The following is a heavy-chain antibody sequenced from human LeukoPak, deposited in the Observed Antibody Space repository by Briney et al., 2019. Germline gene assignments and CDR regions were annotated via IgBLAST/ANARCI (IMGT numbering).Heavy chain of an antibody. CDR2: LSYDGSKK. V-gene: IGHV3-30*18. CDR1: GFTFNTND. CDR3: AKDPRRLSSSWSFDY. J-gene: IGHJ4*02. Sequence: PGGSLRLSCAAAGFTFNTNDIHWVRQAPGKGLEWVAVLSYDGSKKYYADSVKGRFTISRDNSKNTLYLQMNSLRADDTAVYYCAKDPRRLSSSWSFDYWGQGTLDTVSS. D-gene: IGHD6-13*01.